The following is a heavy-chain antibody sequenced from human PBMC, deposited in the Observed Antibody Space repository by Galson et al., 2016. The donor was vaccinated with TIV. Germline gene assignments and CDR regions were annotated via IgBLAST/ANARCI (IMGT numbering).Heavy chain of an antibody. CDR3: ARAPYGENWYFDL. Sequence: SVKVSCKASGYTFTIHPIHWMRQAPGQRLEWLGLINTGNTDTKYSQKFQGRVTFTRDTSARTVYMELSSLRPEDTAMYFCARAPYGENWYFDLWGRGTLVTVSS. J-gene: IGHJ2*01. V-gene: IGHV1-3*04. CDR1: GYTFTIHP. D-gene: IGHD3-10*01. CDR2: INTGNTDT.